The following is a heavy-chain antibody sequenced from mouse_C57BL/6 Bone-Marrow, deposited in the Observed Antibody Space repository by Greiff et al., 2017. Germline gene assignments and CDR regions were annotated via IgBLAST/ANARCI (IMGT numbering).Heavy chain of an antibody. CDR2: IHPNSGST. D-gene: IGHD2-4*01. Sequence: VQLQQPGAELVKPGASVKLSCKASGYTFTSYWMHWVKQRPGQGLEWIGMIHPNSGSTNYNEKFKSKATLTVDKSSSTAYMQLSSLTSEDSAVYYCARRGSNYDSPYYFDYWGQGTTLTVSS. J-gene: IGHJ2*01. CDR1: GYTFTSYW. CDR3: ARRGSNYDSPYYFDY. V-gene: IGHV1-64*01.